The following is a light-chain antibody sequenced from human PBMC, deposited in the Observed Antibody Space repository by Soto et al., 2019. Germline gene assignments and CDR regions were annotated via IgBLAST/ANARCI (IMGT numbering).Light chain of an antibody. Sequence: QSVLTQPASVSGSPGQSITVSCTGTSSDVGGYGYVSWYQQHPGKAPKLMIYEVINRPSGVSNRFSGSKSGNTASLTISGLQSEDEAQYYCSSYTTSSTYVFGTWTKVTVL. CDR3: SSYTTSSTYV. CDR1: SSDVGGYGY. CDR2: EVI. V-gene: IGLV2-14*01. J-gene: IGLJ1*01.